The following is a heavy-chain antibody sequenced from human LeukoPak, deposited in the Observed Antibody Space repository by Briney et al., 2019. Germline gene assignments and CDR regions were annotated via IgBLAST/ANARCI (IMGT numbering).Heavy chain of an antibody. J-gene: IGHJ4*02. CDR2: IYYSRST. CDR1: GGSISSSSYY. V-gene: IGHV4-39*01. Sequence: SETLSLTCIVSGGSISSSSYYWGWIRQPPGKGLEWIGSIYYSRSTYYNPSLKSRVTISVDASKNQFSLKLTSVTAADTAVYYCARGSHYGDYGYWGQGTLVTVSS. CDR3: ARGSHYGDYGY. D-gene: IGHD4-17*01.